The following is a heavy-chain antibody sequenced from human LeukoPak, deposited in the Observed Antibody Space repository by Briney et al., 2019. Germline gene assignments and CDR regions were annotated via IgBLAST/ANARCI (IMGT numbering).Heavy chain of an antibody. CDR3: ATDGESYSSFFMDV. D-gene: IGHD1-26*01. CDR2: ISHSGHTT. CDR1: GFTFSSYE. Sequence: GGSLRLSCAASGFTFSSYEMNWVRQAPGKGLEWLSYISHSGHTTYYADSVKGRFTISRDNTEQLLFLQMNRLTAEDTATYYCATDGESYSSFFMDVWGKGTTVTISS. V-gene: IGHV3-48*03. J-gene: IGHJ6*03.